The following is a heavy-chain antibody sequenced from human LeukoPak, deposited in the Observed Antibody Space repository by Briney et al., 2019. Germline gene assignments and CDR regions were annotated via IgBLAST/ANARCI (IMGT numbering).Heavy chain of an antibody. CDR3: ATVYDSSGYLPFDY. Sequence: GGSLGLSCAASGFSFSRYEMNWVRQAPGKGLEWVSDISSSGRTIYYADSVKGRFTISRDNAKKSVYLQMNSLRAEDTAVCYCATVYDSSGYLPFDYWGQGTLVTVSS. V-gene: IGHV3-48*03. D-gene: IGHD3-22*01. CDR1: GFSFSRYE. J-gene: IGHJ4*02. CDR2: ISSSGRTI.